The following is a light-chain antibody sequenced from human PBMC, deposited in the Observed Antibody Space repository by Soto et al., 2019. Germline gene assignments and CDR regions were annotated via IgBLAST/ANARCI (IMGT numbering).Light chain of an antibody. V-gene: IGLV2-14*01. J-gene: IGLJ1*01. CDR2: EVS. CDR3: RSYTSSSILPYV. Sequence: QSALTQPASVSGSPGQSITISCTGTSTDVGGYNYVSWYQQHPGEAPKLMIFEVSNRPSGVSNRFSGSKSGNTASLTISGLQAEDEADYYCRSYTSSSILPYVFGTGTKLTVL. CDR1: STDVGGYNY.